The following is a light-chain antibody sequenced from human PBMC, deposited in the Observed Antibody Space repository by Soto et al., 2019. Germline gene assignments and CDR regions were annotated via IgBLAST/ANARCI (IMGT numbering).Light chain of an antibody. J-gene: IGLJ2*01. CDR1: SSNIGSNY. CDR3: AAWDDSLSGVV. CDR2: RNN. Sequence: QSVLTQPPSASGTPGQRVTISCSGSSSNIGSNYVFWYQHLPGTAPKLLIYRNNQRPSGVPDRFSGSKSGTSASLAISGLRSEDVTDYYCAAWDDSLSGVVFGGGTIVTVL. V-gene: IGLV1-47*01.